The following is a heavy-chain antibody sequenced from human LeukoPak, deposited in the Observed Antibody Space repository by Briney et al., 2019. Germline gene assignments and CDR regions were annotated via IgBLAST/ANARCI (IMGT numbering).Heavy chain of an antibody. CDR2: ISNSGGTI. CDR1: GFTFSSYY. CDR3: ARDGDCKNGVCWTDFDY. Sequence: PGGSLRLSCAASGFTFSSYYMSWIRQAPGKGLEWLSYISNSGGTIYADSVKGRFTISRDNAKNSVYLQMNSLRAEDTAVYYCARDGDCKNGVCWTDFDYWGQGTPVTVSS. V-gene: IGHV3-11*04. D-gene: IGHD2-8*01. J-gene: IGHJ4*02.